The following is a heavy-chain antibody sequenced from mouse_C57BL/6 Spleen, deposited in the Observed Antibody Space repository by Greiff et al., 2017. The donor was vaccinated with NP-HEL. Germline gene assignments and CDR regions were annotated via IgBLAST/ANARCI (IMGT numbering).Heavy chain of an antibody. V-gene: IGHV2-6-1*01. CDR1: GFSFTSYG. J-gene: IGHJ1*03. CDR2: IWSDGST. Sequence: VQLQESGPGLVAPSQSLSISCTVSGFSFTSYGVHWVRQPPGKGLEWLVVIWSDGSTTYYSALNSRLSISKDNSKSQAFLKMNSLQTDDTAMYYCARHEDAHWYFDVWGTGTTVTVSS. CDR3: ARHEDAHWYFDV.